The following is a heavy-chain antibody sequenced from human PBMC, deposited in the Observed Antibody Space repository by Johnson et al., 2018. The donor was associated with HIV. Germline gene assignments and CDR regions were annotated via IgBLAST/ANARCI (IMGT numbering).Heavy chain of an antibody. CDR3: AKSPGKDNGGNSGGIDF. Sequence: VQLVESGGGLVRPGRSLRLSCAASGFAFSDYAIHWVRQAPGKGLEWVSYISSSGSTIYYADSVKGRFNISRDNSKNTLYLQMNSLRVEDTATYYCAKSPGKDNGGNSGGIDFWGQGTMVTVSS. J-gene: IGHJ3*01. CDR1: GFAFSDYA. CDR2: ISSSGSTI. V-gene: IGHV3-48*03. D-gene: IGHD4-23*01.